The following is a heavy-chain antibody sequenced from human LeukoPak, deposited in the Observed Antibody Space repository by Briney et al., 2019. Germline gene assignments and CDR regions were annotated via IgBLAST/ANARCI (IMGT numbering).Heavy chain of an antibody. V-gene: IGHV1-2*06. J-gene: IGHJ4*02. CDR2: INPNSGDT. CDR1: GYTFTGYH. D-gene: IGHD3-10*01. Sequence: ASVKVSCKASGYTFTGYHMHWVRQAPGQGLEWMGRINPNSGDTNYAQKFQGRVTMTRDTSISTAYMELSRLRSDDTAVYYCASAGVADPFDYWGQGTLVTVSS. CDR3: ASAGVADPFDY.